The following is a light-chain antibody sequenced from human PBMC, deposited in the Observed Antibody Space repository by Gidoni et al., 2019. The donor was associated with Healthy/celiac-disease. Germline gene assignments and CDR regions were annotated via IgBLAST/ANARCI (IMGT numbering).Light chain of an antibody. J-gene: IGLJ3*02. CDR1: SSNIGSNY. Sequence: QSVLTQPPSASGTPGQGVTISCSGSSSNIGSNYVYWYQQLPATAPKLLTYRNNQRPSGVPDRFSGSKSGTSASLAISGLRSEDEADYYCAAWDDSLSGRVFGGGTKLTVL. CDR2: RNN. V-gene: IGLV1-47*01. CDR3: AAWDDSLSGRV.